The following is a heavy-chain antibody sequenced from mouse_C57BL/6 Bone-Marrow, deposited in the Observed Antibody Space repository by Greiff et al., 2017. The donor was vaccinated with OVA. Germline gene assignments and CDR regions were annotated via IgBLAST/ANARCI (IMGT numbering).Heavy chain of an antibody. V-gene: IGHV1-81*01. CDR1: GYTFTSYG. Sequence: VMLVESGAELARPGASVKLSCKASGYTFTSYGISWVKQRTGQGLEWIGEIYPRSGNTYYNEKFKGKATLTADKSSSTAYMELRSLTSEDSAVYFCARPYGSSLYYAMDYWGQGTSVTVSS. J-gene: IGHJ4*01. D-gene: IGHD1-1*01. CDR3: ARPYGSSLYYAMDY. CDR2: IYPRSGNT.